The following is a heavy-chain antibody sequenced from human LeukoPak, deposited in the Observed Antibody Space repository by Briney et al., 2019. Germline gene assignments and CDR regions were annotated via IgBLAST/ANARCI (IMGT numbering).Heavy chain of an antibody. CDR1: GGSISGYY. J-gene: IGHJ4*02. D-gene: IGHD4-11*01. CDR2: IYTSGST. V-gene: IGHV4-4*07. Sequence: SETLSLTCTVSGGSISGYYWSWIRQPAGKGLEWIGRIYTSGSTDYNPSLKSRVTMSVDTSKNQFSLKLSSVTAADTAVYYCARDATTAYYFDYWGQGTLVTVSS. CDR3: ARDATTAYYFDY.